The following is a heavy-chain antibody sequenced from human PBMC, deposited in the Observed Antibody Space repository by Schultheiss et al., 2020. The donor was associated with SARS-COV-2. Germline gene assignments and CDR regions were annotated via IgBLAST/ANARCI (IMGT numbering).Heavy chain of an antibody. J-gene: IGHJ4*02. CDR3: ARDITIFGVVTLFDY. D-gene: IGHD3-3*01. Sequence: GGSLRLSCAASGFTFSSYEMNWVRQAPGKGLEWVSYISSSGSTIYYADSVKGRFTISRDNAKNSLYLQMNSLRAEDTAVYYCARDITIFGVVTLFDYWGQGTLVTVSS. CDR2: ISSSGSTI. CDR1: GFTFSSYE. V-gene: IGHV3-48*03.